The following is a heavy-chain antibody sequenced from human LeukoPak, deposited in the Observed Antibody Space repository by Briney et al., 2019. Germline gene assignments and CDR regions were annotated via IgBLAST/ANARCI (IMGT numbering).Heavy chain of an antibody. D-gene: IGHD2-21*02. J-gene: IGHJ4*02. V-gene: IGHV3-53*01. CDR2: IHSGGST. CDR1: GFTVSSNY. Sequence: GGSLRLSCAASGFTVSSNYMSWVRQAPGKGLEWVSVIHSGGSTYYADSVKGRFTISRDNSKNTLYLQMNSLRAEDTAVYYCARSPGAYCGGDCYPYYFDYWGQGTLVTVSP. CDR3: ARSPGAYCGGDCYPYYFDY.